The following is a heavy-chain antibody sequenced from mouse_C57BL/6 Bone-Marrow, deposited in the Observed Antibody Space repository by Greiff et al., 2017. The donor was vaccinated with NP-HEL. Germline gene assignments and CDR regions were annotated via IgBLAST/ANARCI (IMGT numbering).Heavy chain of an antibody. CDR1: GYTFTSYW. CDR2: IDPSDSDT. CDR3: ARCTDNYGYYYAMDY. J-gene: IGHJ4*01. Sequence: VQLQQPGAELVRPGSSVKLSCKASGYTFTSYWMHWVKQRPVQGLEWIGNIDPSDSDTHYNQKFKDKATLTVDKSSSTAYRQLSSLTSEDSAVCYCARCTDNYGYYYAMDYWGQGTSVTVSS. D-gene: IGHD1-1*01. V-gene: IGHV1-52*01.